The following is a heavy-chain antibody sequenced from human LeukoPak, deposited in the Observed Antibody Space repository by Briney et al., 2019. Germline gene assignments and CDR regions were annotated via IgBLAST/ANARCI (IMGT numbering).Heavy chain of an antibody. J-gene: IGHJ6*03. CDR3: ARVVRWAYYCYYYMDV. D-gene: IGHD3-16*01. V-gene: IGHV4-34*01. CDR2: INHSGST. CDR1: GGSFSGYY. Sequence: PSETLSLTCAVYGGSFSGYYWSWIRQPPGKGLEWIGEINHSGSTNYNPSPKSRVTISVDTSKNQFSLKLSSVTAADTAVYYCARVVRWAYYCYYYMDVWGKGTTVTVSS.